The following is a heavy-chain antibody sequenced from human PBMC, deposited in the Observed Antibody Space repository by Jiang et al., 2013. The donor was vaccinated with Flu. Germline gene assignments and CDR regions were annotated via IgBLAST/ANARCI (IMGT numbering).Heavy chain of an antibody. CDR2: IWYDGSNK. J-gene: IGHJ3*02. CDR1: GFTFSSYG. CDR3: ARDQGGNYPQFVFDI. V-gene: IGHV3-33*01. Sequence: QLLESGGGVVQPGRSLRLSCAASGFTFSSYGMHWVRQAPGKGLEWVAVIWYDGSNKYYAESVKGRFTISRDNSKNTLYLQMNGRRADDTAVYYCARDQGGNYPQFVFDIWGQGTMVTVSS. D-gene: IGHD1-26*01.